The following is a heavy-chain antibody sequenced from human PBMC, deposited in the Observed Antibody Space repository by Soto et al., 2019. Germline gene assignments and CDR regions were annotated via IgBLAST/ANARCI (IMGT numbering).Heavy chain of an antibody. D-gene: IGHD4-17*01. V-gene: IGHV3-66*01. Sequence: EAHLVGSGGGLVQPGGSLRLSCAASGFAVSANYWSWVRQAPGKGLEWVSLIYSGGDTDYADSVRGRFTISRDNSKNTLYLQMNSLKAEDTAVYYCATRMTTAPYWGQGALVNVSS. CDR1: GFAVSANY. CDR2: IYSGGDT. CDR3: ATRMTTAPY. J-gene: IGHJ4*02.